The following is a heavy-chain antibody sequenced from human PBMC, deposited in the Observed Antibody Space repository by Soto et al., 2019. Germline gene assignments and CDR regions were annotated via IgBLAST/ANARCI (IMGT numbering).Heavy chain of an antibody. CDR3: AKDGRGSGSHYNSFRY. CDR2: IYSTGTT. CDR1: GFTVGNNY. V-gene: IGHV3-53*01. J-gene: IGHJ4*02. Sequence: EVQLVESGGGLIQPGGSLTLSCAASGFTVGNNYMSWVRQAPGKGLECVSLIYSTGTTKYADSVKGRFTVSRDNAKNTLYLQMNSLRAEDTAVYYCAKDGRGSGSHYNSFRYWGPGTLVTVAS. D-gene: IGHD3-10*01.